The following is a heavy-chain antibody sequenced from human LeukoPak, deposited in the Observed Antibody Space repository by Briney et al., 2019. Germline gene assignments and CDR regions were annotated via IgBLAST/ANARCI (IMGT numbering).Heavy chain of an antibody. D-gene: IGHD5-18*01. CDR2: IYPGDSDI. Sequence: GESLQISCKGSGSSFTSYWIGWLRQMPRKGLEWMGIIYPGDSDIRYSPSFQGQVTISADKSISTAYLQWSSLKTSDTAMYYCARPRGYSYGTCFDYWGQGTLVTVSS. J-gene: IGHJ4*02. V-gene: IGHV5-51*01. CDR1: GSSFTSYW. CDR3: ARPRGYSYGTCFDY.